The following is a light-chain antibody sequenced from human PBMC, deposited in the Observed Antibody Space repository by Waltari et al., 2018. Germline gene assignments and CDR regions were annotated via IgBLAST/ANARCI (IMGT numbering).Light chain of an antibody. CDR3: QQYNNWPPYT. CDR1: QSVSSN. V-gene: IGKV3-15*01. CDR2: GAS. J-gene: IGKJ2*01. Sequence: EIVMTQSPATLSVSRGERATLSCRASQSVSSNIAWYQQKPGQAPRLLIYGASTRATGIPARVSGSGSGTDFTLTIISLQSEDFAVYYCQQYNNWPPYTFGQGTKLEIK.